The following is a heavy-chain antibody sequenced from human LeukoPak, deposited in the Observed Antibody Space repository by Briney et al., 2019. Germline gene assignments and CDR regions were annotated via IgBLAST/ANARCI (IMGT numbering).Heavy chain of an antibody. D-gene: IGHD5-12*01. CDR1: GFTFSSYS. CDR3: ARVNRYSGYEYDY. J-gene: IGHJ4*02. Sequence: GGSLRLSCAASGFTFSSYSMNWVRQAPGKGLVWVSSISSSSSYIYYADSVKGRFTISRDNAKNSLYLQMNSLRAEDTAVYYCARVNRYSGYEYDYWGQGTLVTVSS. CDR2: ISSSSSYI. V-gene: IGHV3-21*01.